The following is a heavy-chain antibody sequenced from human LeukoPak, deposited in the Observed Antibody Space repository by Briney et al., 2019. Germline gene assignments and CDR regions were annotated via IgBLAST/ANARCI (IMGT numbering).Heavy chain of an antibody. CDR1: GFTFSSYA. D-gene: IGHD5-18*01. CDR3: AGRGYSYGFDY. CDR2: ISGSGGST. J-gene: IGHJ4*02. Sequence: GGSLRLSCAASGFTFSSYAMSWVRQAPGKGLEWVSAISGSGGSTYYADSVKGRFTISRYNSKNTLYLQMNSLRAEDTAVYYCAGRGYSYGFDYWGQGTLVTVSS. V-gene: IGHV3-23*01.